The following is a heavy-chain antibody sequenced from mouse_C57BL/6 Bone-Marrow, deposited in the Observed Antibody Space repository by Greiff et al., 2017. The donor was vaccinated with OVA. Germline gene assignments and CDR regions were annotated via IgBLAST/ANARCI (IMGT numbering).Heavy chain of an antibody. Sequence: VQLQQSGAELVRPGASVKLSCTASGFNIKDDYMHWVKQRPEQGLEWIGWIDPENGDTEYASKFQGKATLTADTSSNTAYLQLSSLTSEDTAVYYCTRGDDYYGSSYVYFDVWGTGTTVTVSS. D-gene: IGHD1-1*01. CDR2: IDPENGDT. CDR3: TRGDDYYGSSYVYFDV. V-gene: IGHV14-4*01. CDR1: GFNIKDDY. J-gene: IGHJ1*03.